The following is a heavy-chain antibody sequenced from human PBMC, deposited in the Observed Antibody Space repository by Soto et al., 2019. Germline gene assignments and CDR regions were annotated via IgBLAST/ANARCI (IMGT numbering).Heavy chain of an antibody. J-gene: IGHJ4*02. D-gene: IGHD6-19*01. CDR1: GFSLSTSGVG. V-gene: IGHV2-5*02. Sequence: VSGPTLVNPTQTLTLTCTFSGFSLSTSGVGVGWIRQPPGKALEWLALIYWDDDKRYSPSLKSRLTITKDTSKNQVVLTMTNMDPVDTATYYCAPSVPRPYEQAVAGRKAMNFDYWGQGTLVTVSS. CDR3: APSVPRPYEQAVAGRKAMNFDY. CDR2: IYWDDDK.